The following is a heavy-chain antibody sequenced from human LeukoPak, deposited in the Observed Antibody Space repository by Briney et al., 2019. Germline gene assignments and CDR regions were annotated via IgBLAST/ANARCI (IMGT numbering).Heavy chain of an antibody. CDR1: GXSFTTYW. D-gene: IGHD6-19*01. Sequence: GESLKISCKGSGXSFTTYWIGWVRQMPGKGLEWMGIIYPGDSDTRYSPSFQGQVTISADKSISTAYLQWSGLKASDTAIYYCARKYSSGWRIDYWGQGTLVTVSS. V-gene: IGHV5-51*01. J-gene: IGHJ4*02. CDR3: ARKYSSGWRIDY. CDR2: IYPGDSDT.